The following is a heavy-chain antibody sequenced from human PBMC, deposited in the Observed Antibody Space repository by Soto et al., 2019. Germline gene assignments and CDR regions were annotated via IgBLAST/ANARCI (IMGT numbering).Heavy chain of an antibody. Sequence: GGSLRLSCAASGFTFSSYGMHWVRQAPGKGLEWVAVIWYDGSNKYYADSVKGRFTISRDNSKNTLYLQMNSLRAEDKAVYYCARVGCSSTSCEYGMEVWCKETTFTDSS. CDR2: IWYDGSNK. CDR3: ARVGCSSTSCEYGMEV. D-gene: IGHD2-2*01. V-gene: IGHV3-33*01. CDR1: GFTFSSYG. J-gene: IGHJ6*04.